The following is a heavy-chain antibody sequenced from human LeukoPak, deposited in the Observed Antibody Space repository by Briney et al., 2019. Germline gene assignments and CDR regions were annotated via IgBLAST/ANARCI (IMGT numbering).Heavy chain of an antibody. J-gene: IGHJ4*02. CDR1: GFTFSTYG. CDR3: ARYCSGGSCLVDSLD. D-gene: IGHD2-15*01. V-gene: IGHV3-74*01. Sequence: GGSLRLSCAASGFTFSTYGMSWVRQAPGKGLVWVSRINSDGSSTSYADSVKGRFTISRDNAKNTLYLQMNSLRAEDTAVYYCARYCSGGSCLVDSLDWGQGTLVTVSS. CDR2: INSDGSST.